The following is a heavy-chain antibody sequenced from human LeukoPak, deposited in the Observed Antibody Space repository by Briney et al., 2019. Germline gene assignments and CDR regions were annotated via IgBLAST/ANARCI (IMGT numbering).Heavy chain of an antibody. CDR3: AAADATTESGFDY. V-gene: IGHV1-46*01. J-gene: IGHJ4*02. D-gene: IGHD4-17*01. CDR1: AYIFTRYH. Sequence: ASVKVSCKASAYIFTRYHIHWVRQAPGQGLEWMGIINRSGGGTSYAQKFQGRVPMTSDTPTSTVYMELSSLRSEDTAVYYCAAADATTESGFDYWGQGTLVTVSS. CDR2: INRSGGGT.